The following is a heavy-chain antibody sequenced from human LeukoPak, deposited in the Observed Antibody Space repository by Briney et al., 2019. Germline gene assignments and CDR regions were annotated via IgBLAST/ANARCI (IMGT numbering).Heavy chain of an antibody. CDR1: GFTFSDYY. Sequence: GGSLRLSCAASGFTFSDYYMSWIRQAPGKGLEWVSYISSSGSTIYYADSVKGRFTISRDNSKNTLYLQMNSLRAEDTAVYYCAKGVEGGSYYGYYYYMDVWGKGTTVTISS. V-gene: IGHV3-11*01. J-gene: IGHJ6*03. CDR2: ISSSGSTI. CDR3: AKGVEGGSYYGYYYYMDV. D-gene: IGHD1-26*01.